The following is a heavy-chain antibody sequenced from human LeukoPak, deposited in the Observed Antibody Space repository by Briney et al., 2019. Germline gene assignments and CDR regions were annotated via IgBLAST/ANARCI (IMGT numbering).Heavy chain of an antibody. CDR2: IYYDGSI. CDR3: ARKPDSRNWFDP. V-gene: IGHV4-28*05. CDR1: GYSIRSSNW. D-gene: IGHD6-13*01. J-gene: IGHJ5*02. Sequence: SDTLSLTCAVSGYSIRSSNWWGWIRQPPGKGLEWIGYIYYDGSIYYNPSLRSRVTMSVDTSKNQFSLRLKSVTAVDTAVYYCARKPDSRNWFDPWGQGTLVIVSS.